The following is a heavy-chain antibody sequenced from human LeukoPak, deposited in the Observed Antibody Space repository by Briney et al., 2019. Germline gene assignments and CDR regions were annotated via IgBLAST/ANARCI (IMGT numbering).Heavy chain of an antibody. Sequence: SETLSLTCTDSGGSLSSYHWSWIRQPPRKRLEWIGYIYYSGSSNYNPSLKSRVTISVDTSKNQFSLKLSSVTAADTAVYYGARGGADAFDFWGQGTLVTVSS. CDR3: ARGGADAFDF. CDR2: IYYSGSS. CDR1: GGSLSSYH. D-gene: IGHD1-26*01. J-gene: IGHJ4*02. V-gene: IGHV4-59*01.